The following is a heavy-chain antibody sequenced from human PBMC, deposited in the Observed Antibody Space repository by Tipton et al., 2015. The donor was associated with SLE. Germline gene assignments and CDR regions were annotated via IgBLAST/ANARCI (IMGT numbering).Heavy chain of an antibody. CDR3: ARGPFDY. CDR2: IYTSGST. Sequence: TLSLTCTVSGGSISSGDYYWSWIRQPPGKGLEWIGYIYTSGSTNYNPSLKSRVTISVDTSKNQFSLKLSSVTAADTAVYYCARGPFDYWGQGTLVTVSS. CDR1: GGSISSGDYY. V-gene: IGHV4-30-4*01. J-gene: IGHJ4*02.